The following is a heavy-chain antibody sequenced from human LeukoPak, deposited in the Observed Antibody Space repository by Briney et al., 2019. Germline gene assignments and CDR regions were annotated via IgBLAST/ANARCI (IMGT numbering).Heavy chain of an antibody. D-gene: IGHD1-14*01. V-gene: IGHV4-38-2*02. CDR1: GYSISSGYY. J-gene: IGHJ4*02. Sequence: PSETLFLTCTVSGYSISSGYYWGWIRQPPGKGLEWIGSIYHSGSTYYNPSLKSRVTISVDTSKNQFSLKLSSVTAADTAVYYCAREFSTGVPTSDFDYWGQGTLVTVSS. CDR2: IYHSGST. CDR3: AREFSTGVPTSDFDY.